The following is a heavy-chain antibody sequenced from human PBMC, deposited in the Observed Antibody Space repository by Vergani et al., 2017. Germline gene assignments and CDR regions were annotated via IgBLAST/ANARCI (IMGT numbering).Heavy chain of an antibody. CDR3: AREGWIQLWSYFDY. Sequence: QVQLVESGGGVVQPGRSLRLSCAASGFTFSSYAMHWVRQAPGKGLEWLAVISYDGSNKYYADSVKGRFTISRDNSKNTLYLQMNSLRAEDTAVYYCAREGWIQLWSYFDYWGQGTLVTVSS. J-gene: IGHJ4*02. D-gene: IGHD5-18*01. CDR2: ISYDGSNK. CDR1: GFTFSSYA. V-gene: IGHV3-30-3*01.